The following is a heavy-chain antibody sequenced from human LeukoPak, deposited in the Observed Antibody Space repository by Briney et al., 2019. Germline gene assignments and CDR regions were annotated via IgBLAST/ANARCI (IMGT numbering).Heavy chain of an antibody. Sequence: PGGSLRLSCAASGFTFSSYAMSWVRQAPGKGLEWVSAISGSGGSTYYADSVKGRFTISRDNSKNTLYLQMNSLRAEDTAMYYCARELLGHGYNSGDFDYWGQGTLVTVSS. CDR3: ARELLGHGYNSGDFDY. CDR1: GFTFSSYA. D-gene: IGHD5-24*01. J-gene: IGHJ4*02. CDR2: ISGSGGST. V-gene: IGHV3-23*01.